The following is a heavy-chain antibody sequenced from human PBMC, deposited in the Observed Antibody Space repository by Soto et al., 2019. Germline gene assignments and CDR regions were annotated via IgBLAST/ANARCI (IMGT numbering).Heavy chain of an antibody. V-gene: IGHV1-18*01. CDR3: AREGVAPYYYYGMDV. J-gene: IGHJ6*02. CDR1: GYTFTNYG. Sequence: ASVKVSCKASGYTFTNYGISWVRQAPGQGLEWMGWINTYNGNTKYAQKFQGRVTMTTDTSTSTVHMEVRSLRSDDTAVYYCAREGVAPYYYYGMDVWGQGTPVTVSS. D-gene: IGHD5-12*01. CDR2: INTYNGNT.